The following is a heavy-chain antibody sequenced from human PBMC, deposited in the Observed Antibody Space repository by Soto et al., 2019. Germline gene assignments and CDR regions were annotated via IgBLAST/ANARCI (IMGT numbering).Heavy chain of an antibody. CDR3: ARALSHTYYYDSSGYFFVALDY. Sequence: ASVKVSCKASGGTFSSYAISWVRQAPGQGLEWMGGIIPIFGTANYAQKFQGRVTITADESTSTAYMELSSLRSEDTAVYYCARALSHTYYYDSSGYFFVALDYWGQGTLVTVSS. CDR1: GGTFSSYA. J-gene: IGHJ4*02. CDR2: IIPIFGTA. V-gene: IGHV1-69*13. D-gene: IGHD3-22*01.